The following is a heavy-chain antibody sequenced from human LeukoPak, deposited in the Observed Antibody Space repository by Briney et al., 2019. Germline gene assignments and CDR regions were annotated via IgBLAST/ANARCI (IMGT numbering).Heavy chain of an antibody. CDR2: IYYSGST. D-gene: IGHD2-15*01. CDR3: ARDLGYCSGGSCYSGYNNWFDP. Sequence: SETLSLTCTVSGGSISSYYWSWLRQPPGKGLEWIGYIYYSGSTNYNPSLKSRVTISVDTSKTQFSLKLSSVTAADTAVYYCARDLGYCSGGSCYSGYNNWFDPWGQGTLVTVSS. V-gene: IGHV4-59*01. CDR1: GGSISSYY. J-gene: IGHJ5*02.